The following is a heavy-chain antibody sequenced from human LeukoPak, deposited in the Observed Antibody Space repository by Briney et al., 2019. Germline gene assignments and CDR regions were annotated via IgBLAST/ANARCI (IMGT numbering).Heavy chain of an antibody. CDR1: GFTFSSYE. J-gene: IGHJ4*02. Sequence: GGSLRLSCAASGFTFSSYEMNWVRQAPGKGLEWVSYISSSGSTIYYADSVKGRFTISRDNAKNSLYLQMNSLRAEDTAVYYCALGWGTDYGDYYFDYWGQGTLVTVSS. V-gene: IGHV3-48*03. D-gene: IGHD4-17*01. CDR3: ALGWGTDYGDYYFDY. CDR2: ISSSGSTI.